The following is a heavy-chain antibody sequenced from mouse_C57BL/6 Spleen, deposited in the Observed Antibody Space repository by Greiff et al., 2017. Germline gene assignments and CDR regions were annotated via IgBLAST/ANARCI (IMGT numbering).Heavy chain of an antibody. J-gene: IGHJ1*03. CDR1: GFTFSSYA. V-gene: IGHV5-4*01. Sequence: EVNVVESGGGLVKPGGSLKLSCAASGFTFSSYAMSWVRQTPEKRLEWVATISDGGSYTYYPDNVKGRFTISRDNAKNNLYLQMSHLKSEDTAMYYCARDSDGWYFDVWGTGTTVTVSS. CDR2: ISDGGSYT. CDR3: ARDSDGWYFDV.